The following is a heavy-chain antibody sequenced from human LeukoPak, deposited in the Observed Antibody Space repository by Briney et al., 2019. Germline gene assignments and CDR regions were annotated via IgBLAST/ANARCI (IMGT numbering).Heavy chain of an antibody. Sequence: GASVKVSCKAFGYTFISYGVTWVRQAPGQGLEWMGWISGYNGYTNYAQNFQDRVTMTTVTSTNTAYMELRSLRSDDTAVYYCARLGYCTNGVCYRKHNRLDPWGQGTLVTVSP. V-gene: IGHV1-18*01. J-gene: IGHJ5*02. CDR3: ARLGYCTNGVCYRKHNRLDP. D-gene: IGHD2-8*01. CDR2: ISGYNGYT. CDR1: GYTFISYG.